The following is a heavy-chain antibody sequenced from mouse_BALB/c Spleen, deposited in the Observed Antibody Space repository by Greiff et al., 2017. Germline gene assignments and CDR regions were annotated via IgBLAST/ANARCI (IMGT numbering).Heavy chain of an antibody. CDR1: GFNIKDYY. V-gene: IGHV14-4*02. Sequence: EVKLQESGAELVRSGASVKLSCTASGFNIKDYYMHWVKQRPEQGLEWIGWIDPENGDTEYAPKFQGKATMTADTSSNTAYLQLSSLPSEDTAVYYWNRDSSGSNYYAMDYWGQGTSVTVSS. CDR3: NRDSSGSNYYAMDY. D-gene: IGHD3-2*01. J-gene: IGHJ4*01. CDR2: IDPENGDT.